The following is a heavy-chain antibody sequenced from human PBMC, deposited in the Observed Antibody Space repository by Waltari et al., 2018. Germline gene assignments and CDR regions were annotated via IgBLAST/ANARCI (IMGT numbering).Heavy chain of an antibody. V-gene: IGHV4-39*01. CDR3: GRIAFGDEGGYFQH. J-gene: IGHJ1*01. CDR2: MQYRGST. Sequence: QRQLQVSGPGLVKPSESLSLPCPVSAGSVRSNYNWGWLRQTPGKGLEWMGNMQYRGSTFYNPSLKRRVSISRDTSKNQFSLRLSSVGAADTAVYFCGRIAFGDEGGYFQHWGQGTLVTVSS. D-gene: IGHD4-17*01. CDR1: AGSVRSNYN.